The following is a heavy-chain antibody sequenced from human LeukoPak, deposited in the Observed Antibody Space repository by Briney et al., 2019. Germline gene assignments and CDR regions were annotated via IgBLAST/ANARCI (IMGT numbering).Heavy chain of an antibody. CDR1: GFTFSTYA. J-gene: IGHJ4*02. CDR2: IGGSGDNT. CDR3: AKRPPLSSGWPFDY. V-gene: IGHV3-23*01. D-gene: IGHD6-19*01. Sequence: GGSLRLSCAASGFTFSTYAMNWVRQAPGKGLEWVSAIGGSGDNTYYAESVKGRFTISRDNSKNTLYLQMNSLRAEDTAVYYCAKRPPLSSGWPFDYWGQGTLVTVSS.